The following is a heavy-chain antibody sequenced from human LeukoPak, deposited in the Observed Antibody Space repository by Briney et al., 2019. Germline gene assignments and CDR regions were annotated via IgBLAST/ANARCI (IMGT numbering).Heavy chain of an antibody. CDR2: IYYSGST. Sequence: SETLSLTCTVSGGSISSYYWSWIRQPPGKGLEWVGYIYYSGSTNYNPSLKSRVTISVDTSKNQFSLKLSSVTAADTAVYYCARDGGAFDIWGQGTMVTVSS. D-gene: IGHD3-3*01. CDR1: GGSISSYY. CDR3: ARDGGAFDI. V-gene: IGHV4-59*01. J-gene: IGHJ3*02.